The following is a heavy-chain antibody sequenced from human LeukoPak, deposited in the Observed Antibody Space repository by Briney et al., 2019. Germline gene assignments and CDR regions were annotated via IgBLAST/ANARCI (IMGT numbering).Heavy chain of an antibody. CDR3: ASGIDGYSSGWNDY. CDR2: IYSGGST. D-gene: IGHD6-19*01. Sequence: PGGSLRLSCAASGFTVSSNYMSWVRQAPGKGLEWVSVIYSGGSTYYADSVKGRFTISRDNSKNTLYLQMNSLRAEDTAVYYCASGIDGYSSGWNDYWGQGTLVTVSS. CDR1: GFTVSSNY. J-gene: IGHJ4*02. V-gene: IGHV3-53*01.